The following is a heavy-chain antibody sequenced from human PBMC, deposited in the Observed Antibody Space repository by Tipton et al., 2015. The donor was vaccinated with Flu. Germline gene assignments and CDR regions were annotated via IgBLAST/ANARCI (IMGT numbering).Heavy chain of an antibody. D-gene: IGHD2-2*01. CDR1: GFSFTSYE. Sequence: SLRLSCAASGFSFTSYEMNWVRQAPGKGLEWVSYISPSGGDIFYADSVKGRFTISRDNVKSSVYLQMNSLSAEDTALYYCATKFPGTSYFDHWGPGTLVTVSS. CDR2: ISPSGGDI. V-gene: IGHV3-48*03. J-gene: IGHJ4*02. CDR3: ATKFPGTSYFDH.